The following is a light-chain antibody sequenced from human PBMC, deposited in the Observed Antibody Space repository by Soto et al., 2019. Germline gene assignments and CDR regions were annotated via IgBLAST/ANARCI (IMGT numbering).Light chain of an antibody. V-gene: IGKV3-15*01. CDR2: GAS. J-gene: IGKJ2*02. CDR1: QSVSSN. CDR3: QQYNNWPPWT. Sequence: EIVMTQSPATLSVSPGERATLSCRASQSVSSNLAWYQQKPGQAPRLLIYGASTRATGIPARFSGSRSGTELTLTISSLQSEDFAVYYWQQYNNWPPWTFGQGTKLEIK.